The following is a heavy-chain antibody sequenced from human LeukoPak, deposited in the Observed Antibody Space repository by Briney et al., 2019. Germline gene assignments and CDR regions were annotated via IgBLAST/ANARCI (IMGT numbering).Heavy chain of an antibody. Sequence: GGSLRLSCAASGFTFSSYAMSWVRQAPGKGLEWVSGILDSGYSTYYANSVKGRFTISRDNSNNTLYLQMNSLRAEDTAVYYCAKLGGHPLHNYYVGVWGKGSTVAVSS. D-gene: IGHD3-16*01. CDR1: GFTFSSYA. CDR3: AKLGGHPLHNYYVGV. CDR2: ILDSGYST. J-gene: IGHJ6*03. V-gene: IGHV3-23*01.